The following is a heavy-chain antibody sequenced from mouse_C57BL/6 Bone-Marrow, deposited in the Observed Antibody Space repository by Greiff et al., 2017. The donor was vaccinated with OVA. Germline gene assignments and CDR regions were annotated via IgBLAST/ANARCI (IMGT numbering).Heavy chain of an antibody. CDR2: IWSGGST. J-gene: IGHJ4*01. V-gene: IGHV2-5*01. CDR1: GFSLTSYG. D-gene: IGHD2-2*01. Sequence: VQLQQSGPGLVQPSQSLSLTCTVSGFSLTSYGVHWVRQSPGKGLEWLGVIWSGGSTAYNAAFMSRLRITKDNSKSQVFFKMNSLQADDTAIYYCAKNSYGYDYAIDCWGEGTSGTVTT. CDR3: AKNSYGYDYAIDC.